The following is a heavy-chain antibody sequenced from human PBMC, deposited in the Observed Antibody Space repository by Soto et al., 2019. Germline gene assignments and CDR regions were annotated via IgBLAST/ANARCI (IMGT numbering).Heavy chain of an antibody. J-gene: IGHJ4*02. V-gene: IGHV1-2*02. Sequence: ASVKRSCKASGYTFTDYYMHWVRQAPGQGFEWVGGINPESGNPKYVPKFQGRVTVTRDTSTSTAYMELNRLTSDDTAVYYCASEDCRNTNCLKGFDYWGQGTLVTVSS. CDR1: GYTFTDYY. D-gene: IGHD2-15*01. CDR3: ASEDCRNTNCLKGFDY. CDR2: INPESGNP.